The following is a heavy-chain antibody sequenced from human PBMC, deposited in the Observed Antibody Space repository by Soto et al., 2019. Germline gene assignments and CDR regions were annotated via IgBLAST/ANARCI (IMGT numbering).Heavy chain of an antibody. CDR1: GFSLTTSGVG. Sequence: QITLNESGPTQVKPRQTLTLTCTFSGFSLTTSGVGVGWIRQSPGKAPEWVALIYWDDVKRYSPSLKSRLTVTKDTSKNHVVMTMSDLDPADTATYYCAHRVLRTVFGLVTTTAIYFDFWGQGTPVAVSS. V-gene: IGHV2-5*02. CDR2: IYWDDVK. D-gene: IGHD3-3*01. CDR3: AHRVLRTVFGLVTTTAIYFDF. J-gene: IGHJ4*02.